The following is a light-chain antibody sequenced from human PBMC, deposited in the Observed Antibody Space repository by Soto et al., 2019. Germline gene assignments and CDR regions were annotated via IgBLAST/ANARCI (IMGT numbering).Light chain of an antibody. CDR3: QQYGSSRT. CDR1: QSVSSSY. CDR2: GAS. J-gene: IGKJ1*01. Sequence: EIVLTLSPGTLSLSPGERATLSCRASQSVSSSYLAWYQQKPGQAPRLLIYGASSRATGIPDRFSGSGSGTDFTLTISRLEPEDSAVYYSQQYGSSRTFGQGTKLEIK. V-gene: IGKV3-20*01.